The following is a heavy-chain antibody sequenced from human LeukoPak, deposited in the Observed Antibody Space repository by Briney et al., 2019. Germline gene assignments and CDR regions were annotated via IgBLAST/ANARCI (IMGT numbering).Heavy chain of an antibody. CDR2: IHTSGST. CDR3: ARGIERWSHLGHFDY. J-gene: IGHJ4*02. CDR1: GGSISSGSYY. D-gene: IGHD4-23*01. Sequence: SETLSLTCTVSGGSISSGSYYWSWIRQPAGKGLEWIGRIHTSGSTNYNPSLQSRVTISVDKSKNQFSLKLSSVTAADTAVYYCARGIERWSHLGHFDYWGQGTLVTVSS. V-gene: IGHV4-61*02.